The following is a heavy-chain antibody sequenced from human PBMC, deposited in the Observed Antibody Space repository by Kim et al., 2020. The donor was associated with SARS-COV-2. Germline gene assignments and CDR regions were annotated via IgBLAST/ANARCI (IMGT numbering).Heavy chain of an antibody. CDR3: AREGGSYFDY. Sequence: TANYAQKFQGRVTITADESTSTAYMELSSLRSEDTAVYYCAREGGSYFDYWGQGTLVTVSS. CDR2: TA. D-gene: IGHD1-26*01. J-gene: IGHJ4*02. V-gene: IGHV1-69*01.